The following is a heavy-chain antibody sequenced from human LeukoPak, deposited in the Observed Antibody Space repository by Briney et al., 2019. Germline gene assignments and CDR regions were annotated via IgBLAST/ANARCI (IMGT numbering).Heavy chain of an antibody. CDR2: ISSGGGT. CDR1: GFTFNSYW. D-gene: IGHD6-13*01. J-gene: IGHJ4*02. V-gene: IGHV3-53*01. CDR3: ARGLDVTAAQY. Sequence: GGSLRLSCAASGFTFNSYWMSWVRQAPGKGLEWVSIISSGGGTYYADSVKGRFTISRDNSKNTVYLQMNSLRAEDSAVYYCARGLDVTAAQYWGQGTLVTVSS.